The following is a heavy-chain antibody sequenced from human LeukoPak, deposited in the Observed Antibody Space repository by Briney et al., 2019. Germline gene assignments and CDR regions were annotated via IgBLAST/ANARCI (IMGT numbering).Heavy chain of an antibody. J-gene: IGHJ5*02. CDR3: ARSGDGNWFDP. CDR1: GYTFTSSG. Sequence: ASMKVSCKTSGYTFTSSGTGWVRQAPGQGLEWMGWISGYNGHTNYAQKFQGRVTMTTDTSTSTAYMELRSLRSDDTAVYYCARSGDGNWFDPWGQGTLVTVSS. D-gene: IGHD4-17*01. CDR2: ISGYNGHT. V-gene: IGHV1-18*04.